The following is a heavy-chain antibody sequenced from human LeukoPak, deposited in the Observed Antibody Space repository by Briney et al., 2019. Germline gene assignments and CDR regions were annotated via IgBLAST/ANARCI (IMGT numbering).Heavy chain of an antibody. CDR2: ISSSSSYI. J-gene: IGHJ4*02. D-gene: IGHD2-2*01. CDR3: ARDSPYCSSTSCYPQQDFDY. Sequence: GGSLRLSCAASGFTFSSYSMNWVRQAPGKGLEWVSSISSSSSYIYYADSVKGRFTISRDNAKNSLYLQMNSLRAEDTAVYCCARDSPYCSSTSCYPQQDFDYWGQGTLVTVSS. CDR1: GFTFSSYS. V-gene: IGHV3-21*01.